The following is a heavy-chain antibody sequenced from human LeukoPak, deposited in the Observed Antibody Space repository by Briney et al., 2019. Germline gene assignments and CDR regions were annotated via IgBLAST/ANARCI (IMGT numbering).Heavy chain of an antibody. CDR3: AKRGYSYGWYYFDY. Sequence: SETLSLTCTVSGGSISSSSYYWGWIRQPPGKGLEWIGSIYYSGSTYYNPSLKSRVTISVDTSKNQFSLKLSSVTAADTAVYYCAKRGYSYGWYYFDYWGQGTLVTVSS. D-gene: IGHD5-18*01. CDR1: GGSISSSSYY. V-gene: IGHV4-39*01. CDR2: IYYSGST. J-gene: IGHJ4*02.